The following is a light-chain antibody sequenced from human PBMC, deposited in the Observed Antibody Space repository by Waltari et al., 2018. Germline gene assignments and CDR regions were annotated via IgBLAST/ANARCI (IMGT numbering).Light chain of an antibody. CDR2: DAS. V-gene: IGKV3-11*01. CDR3: QQRASWPPIT. Sequence: EIVLTQSPATLSLSPGERASLSCRASQNVYSYLVWYHQKPGQTPRLLIHDASIRAPGIPDRFSGSGSGTDFTLTISSLEPEDFAVYYCQQRASWPPITFGQGTRLEIK. CDR1: QNVYSY. J-gene: IGKJ5*01.